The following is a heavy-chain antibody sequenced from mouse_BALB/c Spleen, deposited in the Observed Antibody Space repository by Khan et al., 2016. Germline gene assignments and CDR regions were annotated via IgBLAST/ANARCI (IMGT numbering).Heavy chain of an antibody. CDR3: ASTFWYFDV. CDR2: INPDSSTI. Sequence: EVKLLESGGGLVQPGGSLKLSCAASGFDFSRYWMSWVRQAPGKGLEWIGEINPDSSTINYTPSLQDNFLISRDNAKNTLYLQMCKVRSADTALYDCASTFWYFDVWGAGTTVTVSS. CDR1: GFDFSRYW. V-gene: IGHV4-1*02. J-gene: IGHJ1*01.